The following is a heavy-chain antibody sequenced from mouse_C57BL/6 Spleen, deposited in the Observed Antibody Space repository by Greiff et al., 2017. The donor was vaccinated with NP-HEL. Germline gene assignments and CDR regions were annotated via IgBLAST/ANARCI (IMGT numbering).Heavy chain of an antibody. CDR2: IDPSDSYT. V-gene: IGHV1-59*01. Sequence: QVQLKQPGAELVRPGTSVKLSCKASGYTFTSYWMHWVKQRPGQGLEWIGVIDPSDSYTNYNQKFKGKATLTVDTSSSTAYMQLSSLTSEDSAVYYCARRTGILYWYFDVWGTGTTVTVSS. CDR3: ARRTGILYWYFDV. D-gene: IGHD4-1*01. CDR1: GYTFTSYW. J-gene: IGHJ1*03.